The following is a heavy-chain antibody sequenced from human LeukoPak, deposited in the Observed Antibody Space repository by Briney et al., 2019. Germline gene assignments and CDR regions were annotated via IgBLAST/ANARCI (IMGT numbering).Heavy chain of an antibody. D-gene: IGHD1-26*01. J-gene: IGHJ4*02. V-gene: IGHV3-21*01. CDR2: ISSSSSYI. Sequence: GGPLRLSCAASGFTFSSYSMNWVRQAPGKGLEWVSSISSSSSYIYYADSVKGRFTISRDNAKNSLYLQMNSLRAEDTAVYYCARDLMSGSLSGYWGQGTLVTVSS. CDR1: GFTFSSYS. CDR3: ARDLMSGSLSGY.